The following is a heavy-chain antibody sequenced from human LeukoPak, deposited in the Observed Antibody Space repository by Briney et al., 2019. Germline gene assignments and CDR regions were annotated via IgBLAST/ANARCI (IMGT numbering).Heavy chain of an antibody. CDR3: ARDRECSGGSCYYPDYYFDY. D-gene: IGHD2-15*01. CDR2: ISSSSSYI. CDR1: GFTFSSYS. Sequence: PGGSLRLSCAASGFTFSSYSMNWVRQAPGKGLEWVSSISSSSSYIYYADSVKGRFSISRDNAKNSLYLQMNSLRAKDTAVYYCARDRECSGGSCYYPDYYFDYWGQGTLVTVSS. V-gene: IGHV3-21*01. J-gene: IGHJ4*02.